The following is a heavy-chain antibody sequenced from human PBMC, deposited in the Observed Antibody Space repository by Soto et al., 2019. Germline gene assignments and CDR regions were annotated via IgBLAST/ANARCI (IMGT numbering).Heavy chain of an antibody. CDR2: IIPIFGTA. Sequence: GASVKVSCKASGGTFSSYAISWVRQAPGQGLEWMGGIIPIFGTANYAQKFQGRVTITADESTSTAYMELSSLRSEDTAVYYCASDGSSNLYWYDPWGLETLVPVSS. V-gene: IGHV1-69*13. D-gene: IGHD1-26*01. J-gene: IGHJ5*02. CDR1: GGTFSSYA. CDR3: ASDGSSNLYWYDP.